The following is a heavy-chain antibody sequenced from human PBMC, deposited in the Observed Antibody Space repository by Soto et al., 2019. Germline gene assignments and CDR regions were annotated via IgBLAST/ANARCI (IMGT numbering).Heavy chain of an antibody. V-gene: IGHV2-5*02. CDR2: IYWDDDK. J-gene: IGHJ4*02. Sequence: QITLKESGPTLVRPTQTLTLTCTFSGFSLTTSGVGVGWIRQPPGKALEWLAVIYWDDDKRYSSSLKSRLTITKDTSKNQVVLTMTTMNPVDTATYYCAHHPYYGLGSYSFDYWGRGTLVTVSS. CDR1: GFSLTTSGVG. CDR3: AHHPYYGLGSYSFDY. D-gene: IGHD3-10*01.